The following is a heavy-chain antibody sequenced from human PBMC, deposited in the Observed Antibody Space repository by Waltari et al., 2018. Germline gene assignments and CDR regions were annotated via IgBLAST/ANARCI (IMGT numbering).Heavy chain of an antibody. CDR1: GFTFSSYA. Sequence: EVQLLESGGGLVQPGGSLRLSCAASGFTFSSYAMSWVRQAPGKGLEWVSAISGSGGSTYYADSVKGRFTISRDNSKNTLYLQMNSLRAEDTAVYYCAKDKDPGRRWLQLLGYWGQGTLVTVSS. CDR3: AKDKDPGRRWLQLLGY. D-gene: IGHD5-12*01. V-gene: IGHV3-23*01. J-gene: IGHJ4*02. CDR2: ISGSGGST.